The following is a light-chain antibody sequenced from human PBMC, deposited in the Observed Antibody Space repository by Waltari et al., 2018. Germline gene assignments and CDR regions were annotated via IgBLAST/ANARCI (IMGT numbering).Light chain of an antibody. J-gene: IGKJ1*01. Sequence: EIVLTQSPGTLSLSPGERATLSCRASQSVGRTLAWYQQKPGQAPSLLIYGSTNRATGNPDRFSGSGSGTDFSLTISRLDPADFAVYYCQHYVSLPVAFGQGTPLEIK. CDR3: QHYVSLPVA. V-gene: IGKV3-20*01. CDR2: GST. CDR1: QSVGRT.